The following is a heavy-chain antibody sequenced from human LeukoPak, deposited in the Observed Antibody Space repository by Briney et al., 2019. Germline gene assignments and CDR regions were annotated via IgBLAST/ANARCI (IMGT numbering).Heavy chain of an antibody. Sequence: PGRSLRLSCAASRFTFDDYAMHWVRQAPGKGLEWVSGISWNSGSIGYADSVKGRFTISRDNAKRSLYLQMNSLRAEDTAVYYCARDGELGSPADAFDIWGQGTMVTVSS. CDR3: ARDGELGSPADAFDI. V-gene: IGHV3-9*01. J-gene: IGHJ3*02. CDR2: ISWNSGSI. CDR1: RFTFDDYA. D-gene: IGHD1-26*01.